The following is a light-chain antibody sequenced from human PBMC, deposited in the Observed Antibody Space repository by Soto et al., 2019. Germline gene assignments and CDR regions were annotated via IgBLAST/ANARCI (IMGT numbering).Light chain of an antibody. Sequence: DIQMTQSPSTLSASVGDRVTITCRASENIGAWLAWYQQKPGKAPKLLIYKASSLESGVPSRFSGGGSGTEFPLTISSLQPEDFATYYCQQYHIYSWTFGQGTKVEIK. CDR2: KAS. CDR3: QQYHIYSWT. J-gene: IGKJ1*01. V-gene: IGKV1-5*03. CDR1: ENIGAW.